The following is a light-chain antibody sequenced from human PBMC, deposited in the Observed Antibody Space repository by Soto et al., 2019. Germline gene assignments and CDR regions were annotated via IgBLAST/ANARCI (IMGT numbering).Light chain of an antibody. J-gene: IGKJ4*01. V-gene: IGKV3-20*01. Sequence: EIVLTQSPGTLSLSPGGRATLSCRASQSVSLTALAWYQQKPGQAPRLLIYGASYRATGTPGRFSGSGAGTDFTLTINRLEPEDFAVYYCQQYGSSPLTFGGGTKVDIK. CDR2: GAS. CDR1: QSVSLTA. CDR3: QQYGSSPLT.